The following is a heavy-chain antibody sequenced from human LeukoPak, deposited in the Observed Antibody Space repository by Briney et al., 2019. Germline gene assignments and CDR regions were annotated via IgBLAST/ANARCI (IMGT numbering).Heavy chain of an antibody. CDR2: INHSGST. CDR1: GGSFSGYY. CDR3: ARGGAVAGFKYYFDY. D-gene: IGHD6-19*01. V-gene: IGHV4-34*01. Sequence: SETLSLTCAVYGGSFSGYYWSWIRQPPGKGLEWIGEINHSGSTNYNPSLKSRVTISVDTSKNQFSLKLSSVTAADTVVYYCARGGAVAGFKYYFDYWGQGTLVTVSS. J-gene: IGHJ4*02.